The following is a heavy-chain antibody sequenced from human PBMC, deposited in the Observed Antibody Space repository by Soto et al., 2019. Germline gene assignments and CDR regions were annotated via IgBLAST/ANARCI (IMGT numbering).Heavy chain of an antibody. V-gene: IGHV1-18*01. CDR2: ISAYNGNT. J-gene: IGHJ4*02. D-gene: IGHD3-3*01. Sequence: QVQLVQSGAEVKKPGASVKVSCKASGYTFTSYGISWVRQAPGQGLEWMGWISAYNGNTNYAQKLQDRVTMTTDTSTSTAYMELRSLRSDDTAVYYCARDSPDYDFWSGYLFDYWGQGTLVTVSS. CDR1: GYTFTSYG. CDR3: ARDSPDYDFWSGYLFDY.